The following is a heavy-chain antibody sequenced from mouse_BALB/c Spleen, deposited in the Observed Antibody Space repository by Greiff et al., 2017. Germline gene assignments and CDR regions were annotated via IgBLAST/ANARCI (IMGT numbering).Heavy chain of an antibody. J-gene: IGHJ2*01. D-gene: IGHD1-1*01. V-gene: IGHV1S81*02. Sequence: QVQLQQSGAELVKPGASVKLSCKASGYTFTSYYMYWVKQRPGQGLEWIGEINPSNGGTNFNEKFKSKATLTVDKSTNTAYMQLSSLTSEDSAVYYCARDGRDWYFDYRGQGTTLTVSS. CDR3: ARDGRDWYFDY. CDR2: INPSNGGT. CDR1: GYTFTSYY.